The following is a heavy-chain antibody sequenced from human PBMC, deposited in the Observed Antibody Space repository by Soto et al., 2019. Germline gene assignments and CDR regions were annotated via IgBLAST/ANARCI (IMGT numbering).Heavy chain of an antibody. CDR3: ARAYGGYADY. Sequence: SETLSLTCTVSGGSISSYYWIWIRQPPGKGLEWIGYIYYSGSTNYNPSLKSRVTISVDTSKNQFSLKLSSVTAADTAVYYCARAYGGYADYWGQGALVTVS. J-gene: IGHJ4*02. CDR2: IYYSGST. V-gene: IGHV4-59*01. D-gene: IGHD5-12*01. CDR1: GGSISSYY.